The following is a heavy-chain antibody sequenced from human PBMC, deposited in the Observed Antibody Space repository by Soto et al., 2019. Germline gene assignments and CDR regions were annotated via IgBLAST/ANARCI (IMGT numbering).Heavy chain of an antibody. CDR1: GYTFTRYG. D-gene: IGHD2-8*01. CDR3: AKNGQPPYYYGLDV. Sequence: VASVKVSCKASGYTFTRYGISWVRQAPGQGLEWMGWISGYNGDTNYAQKFQDRVSMTIDTSTGTAYMELRSLTSDDTAIYYCAKNGQPPYYYGLDVWG. V-gene: IGHV1-18*01. J-gene: IGHJ6*02. CDR2: ISGYNGDT.